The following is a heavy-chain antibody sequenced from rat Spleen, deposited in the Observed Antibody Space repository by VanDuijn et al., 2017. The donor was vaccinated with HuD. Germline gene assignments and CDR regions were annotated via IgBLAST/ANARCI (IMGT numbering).Heavy chain of an antibody. J-gene: IGHJ2*01. CDR2: MWRSGST. CDR1: GFSLTSYS. D-gene: IGHD4-3*01. Sequence: QVQLMESGPGLVQPSETLSLTCTVSGFSLTSYSVHWVRQPPGKGLEWMGVMWRSGSTAYNSALKSRLSISRDTSKSQVFLKINGRQTEDTAIYYCTREGYSPFDYWGQGVMVTVSS. V-gene: IGHV2-45*01. CDR3: TREGYSPFDY.